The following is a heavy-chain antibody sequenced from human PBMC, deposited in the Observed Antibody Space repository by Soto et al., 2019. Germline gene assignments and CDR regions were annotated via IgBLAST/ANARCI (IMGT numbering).Heavy chain of an antibody. Sequence: GGSLRLSCAASGFTFSSYWMHWVRQAPGKGLVWVSRINSDGSSTSYADSVKGRFTISRDNAKNTLYLQMNSLRAEDTAVYYCARDSAKEYSSSVDAFDIWGQGTMVTVSS. CDR3: ARDSAKEYSSSVDAFDI. D-gene: IGHD6-6*01. V-gene: IGHV3-74*01. CDR1: GFTFSSYW. J-gene: IGHJ3*02. CDR2: INSDGSST.